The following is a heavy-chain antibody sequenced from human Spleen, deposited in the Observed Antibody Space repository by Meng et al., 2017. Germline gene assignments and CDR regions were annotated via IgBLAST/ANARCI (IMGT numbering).Heavy chain of an antibody. D-gene: IGHD3-16*01. CDR3: AVQEGG. V-gene: IGHV1-2*07. J-gene: IGHJ4*02. Sequence: ASVKVSCKASGYTFTSYEISWVRQAPGQGLEWMGMINPSGGSTTYAHKFLGRVTMTSDTSISTAYMEMSGLTKDDTAVYYCAVQEGGWGQGTLVTVS. CDR2: INPSGGST. CDR1: GYTFTSYE.